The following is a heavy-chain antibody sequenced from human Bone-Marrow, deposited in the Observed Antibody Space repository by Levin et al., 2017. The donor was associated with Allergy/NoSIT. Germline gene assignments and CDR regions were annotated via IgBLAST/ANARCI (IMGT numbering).Heavy chain of an antibody. CDR3: ARVYCAGDRYPGLDP. CDR2: INNDGSSR. D-gene: IGHD2-21*02. Sequence: GGSLRLSCAASGFTFSSYWMHWVRQAPGEGLVWVSRINNDGSSRTYADSVKGRFTVSRDNAENTLYLQMNSLRAEDTAVYYCARVYCAGDRYPGLDPWGQGTLVTVSS. J-gene: IGHJ5*02. CDR1: GFTFSSYW. V-gene: IGHV3-74*01.